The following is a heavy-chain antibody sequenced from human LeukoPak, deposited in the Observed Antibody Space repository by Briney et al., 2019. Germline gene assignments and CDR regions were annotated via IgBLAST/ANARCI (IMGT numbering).Heavy chain of an antibody. Sequence: SETLSLTCTVSGGSISRSSYYWGCIRQPPGKGLEWIGSIHYSGIIYYNPSLKSRVTISVDTSKNHFSLKLSSVTAADTAVYYCARHQEVDFDLWGRGTLVTVSS. CDR1: GGSISRSSYY. J-gene: IGHJ2*01. CDR2: IHYSGII. CDR3: ARHQEVDFDL. V-gene: IGHV4-39*01.